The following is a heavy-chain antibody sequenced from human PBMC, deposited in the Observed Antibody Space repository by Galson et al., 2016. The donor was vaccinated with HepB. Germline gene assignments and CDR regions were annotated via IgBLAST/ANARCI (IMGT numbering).Heavy chain of an antibody. V-gene: IGHV4-59*01. J-gene: IGHJ4*02. CDR1: GGFISNYF. D-gene: IGHD5-18*01. CDR3: ARLGYSYSYVDY. CDR2: IDDGGST. Sequence: SEPLSLTCTVSGGFISNYFSSWIRQPPGKGVGWTGHIDDGGSTTYNASLKSRVSISVDTSKNQFSLQVSTVTAADTAVYYCARLGYSYSYVDYWGQGTLVTVSS.